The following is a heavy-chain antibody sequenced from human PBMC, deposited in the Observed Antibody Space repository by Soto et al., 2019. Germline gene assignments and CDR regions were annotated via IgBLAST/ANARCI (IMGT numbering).Heavy chain of an antibody. CDR3: ARVVQFWREGNWFDP. Sequence: SETLSLTCTVSGGSISSYYWSWIWQPPGKGLEWIGYIYYSGSTNYNPSLKSRVTISVDTSKNQFSLKLSSVTAADTAVYYCARVVQFWREGNWFDPWGQGTLVTVSS. CDR2: IYYSGST. J-gene: IGHJ5*02. V-gene: IGHV4-59*01. CDR1: GGSISSYY. D-gene: IGHD3-3*01.